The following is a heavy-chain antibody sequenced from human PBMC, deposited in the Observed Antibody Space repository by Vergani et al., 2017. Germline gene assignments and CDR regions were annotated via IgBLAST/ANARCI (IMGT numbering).Heavy chain of an antibody. D-gene: IGHD3-3*01. CDR2: IWYDGATR. CDR1: GFTFSDYN. V-gene: IGHV3-33*03. J-gene: IGHJ4*02. Sequence: QVRLVESGGGVVQTGGSLRLSCEASGFTFSDYNMHWVRQAPGKGLEWVAVIWYDGATRYMADAVKGRFTISRDNSKNTVNLQMNRLRADDTAVYFCGKDHSEAYTTYYSFCSVPEFDSRAQGTLVTVAA. CDR3: GKDHSEAYTTYYSFCSVPEFDS.